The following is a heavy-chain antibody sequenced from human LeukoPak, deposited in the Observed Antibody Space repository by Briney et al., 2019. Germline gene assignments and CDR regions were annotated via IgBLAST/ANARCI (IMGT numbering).Heavy chain of an antibody. CDR3: ARGGSQMTIAGTAVGY. J-gene: IGHJ4*02. CDR2: INPNNGGT. CDR1: GHTFTGYY. V-gene: IGHV1-2*02. D-gene: IGHD1-7*01. Sequence: GASVTVSCKASGHTFTGYYVHWVRQAPGQGLESMGWINPNNGGTEYAQKFRGRVTMTRDTSTGTAYMNLNSLRSDDTAVYYCARGGSQMTIAGTAVGYWGQGSLVTVSS.